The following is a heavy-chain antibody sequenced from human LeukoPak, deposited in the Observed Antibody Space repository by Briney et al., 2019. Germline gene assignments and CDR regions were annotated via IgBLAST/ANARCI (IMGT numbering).Heavy chain of an antibody. V-gene: IGHV4-61*09. CDR3: ARMAYYYGAGGFDP. J-gene: IGHJ5*02. CDR2: IYTSGST. CDR1: GDSISSGTYY. D-gene: IGHD3-10*01. Sequence: SETLSLTCTVSGDSISSGTYYWSWIRQAAGKGLEWIGHIYTSGSTNYNTSLRSRVSISVDTSKNQFSLNLNSVTAADTAVYYCARMAYYYGAGGFDPWGQGTLVTVSS.